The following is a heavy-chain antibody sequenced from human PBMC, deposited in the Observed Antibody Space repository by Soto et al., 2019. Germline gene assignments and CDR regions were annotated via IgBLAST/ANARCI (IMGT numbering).Heavy chain of an antibody. CDR3: AIDFDVNTALDYWYFDL. D-gene: IGHD3-9*01. CDR2: IYSSGRT. J-gene: IGHJ2*01. CDR1: GGSTSGKY. Sequence: QVHLQESGPGVVKASETLSLTCSLSGGSTSGKYWSWIRQSAGKGLEWIGRIYSSGRTHYNPSLESRVSMSVAQNSFSLRLTSVTAADTAIYYCAIDFDVNTALDYWYFDLWGRGTQVSVSS. V-gene: IGHV4-4*07.